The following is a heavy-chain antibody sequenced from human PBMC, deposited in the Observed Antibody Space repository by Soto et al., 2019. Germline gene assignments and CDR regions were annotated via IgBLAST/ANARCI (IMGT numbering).Heavy chain of an antibody. Sequence: PSLTCAVSGGSISSGGYSWSWIRQPPGKGLDWIGYIYHSGSTYYNPSLKSRVTISVDRSKNQFSLKLSSVTAADTAVYYCARVPGPWGQGTLVTVSS. J-gene: IGHJ5*02. CDR1: GGSISSGGYS. V-gene: IGHV4-30-2*01. CDR3: ARVPGP. CDR2: IYHSGST.